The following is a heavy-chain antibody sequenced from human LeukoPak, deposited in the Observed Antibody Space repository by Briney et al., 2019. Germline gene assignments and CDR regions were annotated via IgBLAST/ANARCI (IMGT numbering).Heavy chain of an antibody. V-gene: IGHV4-39*07. Sequence: PSETLSLTCTVSGGSLSSSSYYWGWLRQPPGKGLEGVGRVYYSGSTYYNPSLKSRVTISVDTSKNQFSLKLGSVTAADTAVYYCARAGYCTSTTCPDAFDIWGQGTMVTVSS. J-gene: IGHJ3*02. CDR3: ARAGYCTSTTCPDAFDI. D-gene: IGHD2-2*01. CDR1: GGSLSSSSYY. CDR2: VYYSGST.